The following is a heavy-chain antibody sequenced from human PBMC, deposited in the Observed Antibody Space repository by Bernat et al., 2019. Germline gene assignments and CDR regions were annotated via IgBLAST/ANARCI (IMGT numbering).Heavy chain of an antibody. CDR3: TTLRRAARRYYYYYMDV. Sequence: EVQLVESGGGLVKPGGSLRLSCAASGFTFSNAWMSWVRQAPGKGLEWVGRIKSKTDGGTTDYAAPVKGRFTISRDDSKNTLYLQMNSLKTEDTAVYYCTTLRRAARRYYYYYMDVWGKGTTVTVSS. J-gene: IGHJ6*03. D-gene: IGHD6-6*01. CDR2: IKSKTDGGTT. V-gene: IGHV3-15*01. CDR1: GFTFSNAW.